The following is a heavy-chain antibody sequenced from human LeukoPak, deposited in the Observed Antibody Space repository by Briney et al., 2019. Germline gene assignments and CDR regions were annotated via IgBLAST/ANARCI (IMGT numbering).Heavy chain of an antibody. Sequence: GGSLRLSCAASGFTFGTYAMHWVRQAPGKGLEWMAVISDDGNNQYYADSVKGRFSISRDNSRNTMYLQTSSLRAEDTAVYYRGSEESMVRGPPIPPIDEWGQGTLVTVSS. V-gene: IGHV3-30-3*01. CDR2: ISDDGNNQ. CDR3: GSEESMVRGPPIPPIDE. CDR1: GFTFGTYA. J-gene: IGHJ4*02. D-gene: IGHD3-10*01.